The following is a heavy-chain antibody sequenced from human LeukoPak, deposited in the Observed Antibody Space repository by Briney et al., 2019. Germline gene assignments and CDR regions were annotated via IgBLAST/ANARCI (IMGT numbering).Heavy chain of an antibody. CDR2: INSDGSSK. Sequence: TGGSLRLSCAASGFTFSSYWMHWVRKAPGQGLVWVSRINSDGSSKSYADSVKGRLTISRDNSKNTLYLQMNSLRAEDTAVYYCAKGSAWGSWYSSGSGRGAFDIWGQGTMVTVSS. CDR1: GFTFSSYW. D-gene: IGHD6-19*01. J-gene: IGHJ3*02. V-gene: IGHV3-74*01. CDR3: AKGSAWGSWYSSGSGRGAFDI.